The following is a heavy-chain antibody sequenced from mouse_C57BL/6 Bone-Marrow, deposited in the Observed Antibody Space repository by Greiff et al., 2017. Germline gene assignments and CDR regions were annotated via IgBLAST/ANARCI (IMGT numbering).Heavy chain of an antibody. V-gene: IGHV1-81*01. CDR1: GYTFTSYG. CDR2: IYPRSGNT. Sequence: QVQLKQSGAELARPGASVKLSCKASGYTFTSYGISWVKQRTGQGLEWIGEIYPRSGNTYYNEKFKGKATLTADKSSSTAYMELRSLTSEDSAVYFCARCLLYWYFDVWGTGTTVTVSS. D-gene: IGHD1-1*01. CDR3: ARCLLYWYFDV. J-gene: IGHJ1*03.